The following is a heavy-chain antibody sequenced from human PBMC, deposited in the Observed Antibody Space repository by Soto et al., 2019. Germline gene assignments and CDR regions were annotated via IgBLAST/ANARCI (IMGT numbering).Heavy chain of an antibody. J-gene: IGHJ6*02. Sequence: PGGSLRLSCTATGITFSVYAMTWVRQAPGKVLGWVSAVTANGVSTYSADSAKGRFTISRDNSKNTLFLQMNRMRAEDTAAYYCASLGVCDRANYYYYYGMDVWGQGNPVTVSS. D-gene: IGHD1-26*01. CDR3: ASLGVCDRANYYYYYGMDV. V-gene: IGHV3-23*01. CDR1: GITFSVYA. CDR2: VTANGVST.